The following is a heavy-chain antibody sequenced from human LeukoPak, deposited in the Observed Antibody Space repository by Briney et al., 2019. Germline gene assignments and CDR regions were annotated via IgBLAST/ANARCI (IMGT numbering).Heavy chain of an antibody. Sequence: SETLSLTCGVSGGSIGSSLYYWVWIRQPPGKGLEWIGSFYYTGSTHYNPSLKSRVTVSGDTSKNQFSVRLASVIAADTAVYYCARQESSNWDWGQGTLVTVSS. CDR2: FYYTGST. CDR1: GGSIGSSLYY. CDR3: ARQESSNWD. J-gene: IGHJ4*02. D-gene: IGHD4-11*01. V-gene: IGHV4-39*01.